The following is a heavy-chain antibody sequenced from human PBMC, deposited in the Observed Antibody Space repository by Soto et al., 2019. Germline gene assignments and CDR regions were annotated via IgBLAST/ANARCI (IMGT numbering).Heavy chain of an antibody. CDR2: ISSSSSYI. Sequence: PGGSLRLSCAASGFTFSSYSMNWVRQAPGKGLEWVSSISSSSSYIYYADSVEGRFTISRDNAKNSLYLQMNSLRAEDTAVYYCASPWNYRYYGMDVWGQGTTVTVSS. J-gene: IGHJ6*02. CDR1: GFTFSSYS. CDR3: ASPWNYRYYGMDV. V-gene: IGHV3-21*01. D-gene: IGHD1-7*01.